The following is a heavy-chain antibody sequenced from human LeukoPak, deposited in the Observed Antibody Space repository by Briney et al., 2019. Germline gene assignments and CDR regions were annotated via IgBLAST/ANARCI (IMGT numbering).Heavy chain of an antibody. Sequence: GGSLRLSCAASGFTFSRYEMNWVRQAPGKGLEWVSYISSSGSTIYYADSVKGRFTISRENAKNSLYLQMNSLRAEDTAVYYCAELGITMIGGVWGKGTTVTISS. D-gene: IGHD3-10*02. CDR1: GFTFSRYE. J-gene: IGHJ6*04. CDR3: AELGITMIGGV. V-gene: IGHV3-48*03. CDR2: ISSSGSTI.